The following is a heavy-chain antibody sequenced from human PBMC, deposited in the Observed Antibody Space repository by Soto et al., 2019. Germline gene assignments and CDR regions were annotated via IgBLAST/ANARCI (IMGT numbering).Heavy chain of an antibody. J-gene: IGHJ6*02. Sequence: QVQLVQSGGXVXXPXASVKLSCTASGYTFTSYGISWVRQAPGQGLEWMGWISAYNGKTNYAQNVQGRVTMTTDTSTRTAYMDLRSLRSDDTAVYYCARGGDVNYYHGMDVWGQGTTVTVSS. D-gene: IGHD5-12*01. CDR1: GYTFTSYG. CDR3: ARGGDVNYYHGMDV. V-gene: IGHV1-18*01. CDR2: ISAYNGKT.